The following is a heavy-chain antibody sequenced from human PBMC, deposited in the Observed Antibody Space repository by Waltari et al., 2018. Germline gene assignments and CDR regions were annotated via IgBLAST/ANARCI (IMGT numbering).Heavy chain of an antibody. Sequence: VQLVQSGAEVKKPGATVKISCKASGSTFIDYFMHWVQQAPGKGLEWVGRIDPEDGETVYAEKFQGRVTITADTSTDTSYLELSSLRSDDTAVYYCAPLPGGSGQTFDYWGQGTLLTVSS. V-gene: IGHV1-69-2*01. D-gene: IGHD3-10*01. CDR2: IDPEDGET. CDR1: GSTFIDYF. CDR3: APLPGGSGQTFDY. J-gene: IGHJ4*02.